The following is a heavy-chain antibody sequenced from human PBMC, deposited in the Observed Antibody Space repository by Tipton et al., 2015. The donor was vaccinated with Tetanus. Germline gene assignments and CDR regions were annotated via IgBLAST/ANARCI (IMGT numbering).Heavy chain of an antibody. CDR3: ARTPDYYYGMDV. Sequence: TLSLTCDVSRGPVSSSNWWSWVRQAPGKGLEWIGEIYYSGTTNSNPSLKSRVTISTDKSKNHVSLRLNSVTAADTAVYFCARTPDYYYGMDVWGQGTTVTVS. V-gene: IGHV4-4*01. CDR2: IYYSGTT. J-gene: IGHJ6*02. CDR1: RGPVSSSNW.